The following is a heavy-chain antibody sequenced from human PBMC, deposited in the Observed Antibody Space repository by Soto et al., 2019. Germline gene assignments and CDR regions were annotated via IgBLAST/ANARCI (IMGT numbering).Heavy chain of an antibody. Sequence: SVKVSCKASGGTFSSYAISWVRQAPGQGLEWMGGIIPIFGTANYAQKFQGRVTITADESTSTAYTELSSLRSEDTAVYYCARGRIVGATGPSDYWGQGTLVTVSS. CDR3: ARGRIVGATGPSDY. V-gene: IGHV1-69*13. CDR2: IIPIFGTA. CDR1: GGTFSSYA. J-gene: IGHJ4*02. D-gene: IGHD1-26*01.